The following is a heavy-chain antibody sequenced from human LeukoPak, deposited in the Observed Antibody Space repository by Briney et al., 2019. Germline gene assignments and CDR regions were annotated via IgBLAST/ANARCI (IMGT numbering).Heavy chain of an antibody. Sequence: MPSETLSLTCTVSGGTINSHYWSWIRQPPGEGLEWIAYTHTNGRTKYNPSLKSRVTISLDTSKNQFPLNLYSATAADTAVYFCARHYLYGDSSWDSWGPGTLVTVSS. CDR2: THTNGRT. CDR3: ARHYLYGDSSWDS. D-gene: IGHD4-17*01. J-gene: IGHJ4*02. CDR1: GGTINSHY. V-gene: IGHV4-4*08.